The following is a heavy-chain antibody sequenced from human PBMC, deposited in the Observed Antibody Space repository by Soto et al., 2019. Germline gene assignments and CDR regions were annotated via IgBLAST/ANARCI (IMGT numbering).Heavy chain of an antibody. J-gene: IGHJ5*02. D-gene: IGHD3-9*01. CDR2: IYYSGST. CDR1: GGSISSYY. V-gene: IGHV4-59*01. CDR3: ARAGYDILTGYYNGWFDP. Sequence: TLSLTCTVSGGSISSYYWSWIRQPPGKGLEWIGYIYYSGSTNYNPSLKSRVTISVDTSKNQFSLKLSSVTAADTAVYYCARAGYDILTGYYNGWFDPWGQGTLVTVSS.